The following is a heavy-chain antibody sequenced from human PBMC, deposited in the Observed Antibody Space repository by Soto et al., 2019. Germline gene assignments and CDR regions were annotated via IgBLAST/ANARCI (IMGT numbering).Heavy chain of an antibody. V-gene: IGHV1-2*02. J-gene: IGHJ4*02. CDR2: INPITGGT. CDR3: ARNYYDSSDRDYLDY. CDR1: GYTFTSYY. Sequence: ASVKVSCKVSGYTFTSYYIHWVRQAPGQGLEWMGWINPITGGTNYAPKFQGRVTMTRDTSITTAYMELSRLRSDDTAVYYCARNYYDSSDRDYLDYWGQGTMVTVSS. D-gene: IGHD3-22*01.